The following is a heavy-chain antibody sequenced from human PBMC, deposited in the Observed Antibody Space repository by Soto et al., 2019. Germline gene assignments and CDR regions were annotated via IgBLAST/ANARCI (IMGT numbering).Heavy chain of an antibody. J-gene: IGHJ4*02. Sequence: SETLSLTCTVSGGSISNYYWNWLRQPPGKGLEWIGYIYYSGSTYYNWSLRSRVTISVDTSKNQFSLKLSSVTAADTAVYYCARVLIRGSYEIDYWGQGTLVTVS. CDR2: IYYSGST. V-gene: IGHV4-59*08. CDR1: GGSISNYY. D-gene: IGHD6-19*01. CDR3: ARVLIRGSYEIDY.